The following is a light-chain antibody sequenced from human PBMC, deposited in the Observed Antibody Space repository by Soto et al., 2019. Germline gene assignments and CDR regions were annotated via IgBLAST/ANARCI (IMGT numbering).Light chain of an antibody. J-gene: IGLJ1*01. CDR2: GVS. V-gene: IGLV2-14*01. Sequence: QSVLTQPASVSGSPGQSITISCTGTSSDVGGYDYVSWYQHHPGRAPKLMIYGVSNRPSGVSNRFSGAKSDNTASLTISGLQPEDEADYYCSSYTSGSTYVFGTGTKVTVL. CDR1: SSDVGGYDY. CDR3: SSYTSGSTYV.